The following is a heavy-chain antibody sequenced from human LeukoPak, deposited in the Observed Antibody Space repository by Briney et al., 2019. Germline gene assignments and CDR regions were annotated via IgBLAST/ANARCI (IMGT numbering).Heavy chain of an antibody. V-gene: IGHV4-61*02. J-gene: IGHJ4*02. CDR3: ARVGGNSRKRYFDY. CDR2: IYTSGNT. CDR1: GGSISSGSYY. Sequence: PSQTLSLTCTVSGGSISSGSYYWSWIRQPAGKGLEWIGRIYTSGNTNYNPSLKSRVTISVDTSENQFSLKLSSVTAADTAVYYCARVGGNSRKRYFDYWGQGTLVTVSS. D-gene: IGHD4-23*01.